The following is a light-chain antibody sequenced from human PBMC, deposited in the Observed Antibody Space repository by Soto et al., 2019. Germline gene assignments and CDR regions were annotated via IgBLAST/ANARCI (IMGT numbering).Light chain of an antibody. CDR1: QSISSN. V-gene: IGKV3-15*01. CDR2: AAS. Sequence: EIVMTQSPATLSVSPGERDTLSCRASQSISSNLAWYQQKPGQAPRLLISAASTRATGVPARFSGSGSGTEFTLTISSLQSEDCAAYYCQQYNDWPTWTFGQGTKVDIK. J-gene: IGKJ1*01. CDR3: QQYNDWPTWT.